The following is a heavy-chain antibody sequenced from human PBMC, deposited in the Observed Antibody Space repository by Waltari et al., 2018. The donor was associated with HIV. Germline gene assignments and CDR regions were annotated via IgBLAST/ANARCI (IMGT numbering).Heavy chain of an antibody. J-gene: IGHJ6*02. V-gene: IGHV1-69*12. Sequence: QVQLVQSGAEVKKPGSSVKVSCKASGGTFSSYAISWVRQAPGQGLEWMGGIIPIFGTANYAQKFQGRVTSTADESTSTAYRELSSLRSEDTAVYYCAREIAARPSLGYYYYGMDVWGQGTTVTVSS. D-gene: IGHD6-6*01. CDR2: IIPIFGTA. CDR1: GGTFSSYA. CDR3: AREIAARPSLGYYYYGMDV.